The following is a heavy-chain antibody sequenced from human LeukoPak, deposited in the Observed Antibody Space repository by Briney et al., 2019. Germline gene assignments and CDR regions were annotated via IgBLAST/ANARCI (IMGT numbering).Heavy chain of an antibody. V-gene: IGHV4-4*02. Sequence: PSGTLSLTCGVSGGSVTTTNWWTWVRQPPGKGLEWIGEVHLDGRTNYNPSLESRLTMSVDLSENHISLKLSSVTAADTAVYYCARPGYCSSTSCSDEGFDYWGQGTLVTVSS. CDR1: GGSVTTTNW. CDR3: ARPGYCSSTSCSDEGFDY. D-gene: IGHD2-2*01. J-gene: IGHJ4*02. CDR2: VHLDGRT.